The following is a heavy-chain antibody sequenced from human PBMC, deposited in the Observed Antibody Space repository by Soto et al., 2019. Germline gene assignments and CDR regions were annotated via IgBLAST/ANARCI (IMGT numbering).Heavy chain of an antibody. CDR3: ARVPSLLVATIAY. V-gene: IGHV3-21*01. CDR2: ISSSSSYI. Sequence: GGSLRLSCAASGFTFSSYSMNWVRQAPGKGLEWVSSISSSSSYIYYADSVKGRFTISRDNAKNSLYLQMNSLRAEDTAVYYCARVPSLLVATIAYWGQGTLVTVSS. J-gene: IGHJ4*02. D-gene: IGHD5-12*01. CDR1: GFTFSSYS.